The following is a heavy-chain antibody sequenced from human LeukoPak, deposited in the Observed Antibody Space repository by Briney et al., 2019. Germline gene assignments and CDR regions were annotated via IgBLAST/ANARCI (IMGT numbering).Heavy chain of an antibody. CDR3: ARDLDRQGDGYNYHYFDY. Sequence: GRSLRLSCAASGFSFSTYAMHWVRQAPGKGLEWVAVIWYDGGNKYYADSVKGRFTISRDNSKNTLYLQMNSLRAEDTAVYYCARDLDRQGDGYNYHYFDYWGQGTLVTVSS. CDR2: IWYDGGNK. V-gene: IGHV3-33*01. CDR1: GFSFSTYA. D-gene: IGHD5-24*01. J-gene: IGHJ4*02.